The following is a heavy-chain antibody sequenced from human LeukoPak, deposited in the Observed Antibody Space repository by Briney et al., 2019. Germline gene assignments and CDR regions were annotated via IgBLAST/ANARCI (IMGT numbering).Heavy chain of an antibody. Sequence: ASVKVSCKASGYTFTSYAMHWVRQAPGQRLEWMGWINAGNGNTKYSQKFQGRVTMTEDTSTDTAYMELSSLRSEDTAVYYCARDFSVRRLLRDPLGMDVWGQGTTVTVSS. CDR3: ARDFSVRRLLRDPLGMDV. CDR1: GYTFTSYA. J-gene: IGHJ6*02. V-gene: IGHV1-3*01. D-gene: IGHD3-22*01. CDR2: INAGNGNT.